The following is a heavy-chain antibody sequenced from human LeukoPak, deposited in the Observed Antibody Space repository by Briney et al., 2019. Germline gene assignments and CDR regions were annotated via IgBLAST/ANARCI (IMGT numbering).Heavy chain of an antibody. CDR3: AREPRRAIFGVVNKNWFDP. D-gene: IGHD3-3*01. V-gene: IGHV4-39*07. CDR1: GGSISSRSYY. J-gene: IGHJ5*02. CDR2: IYYSGST. Sequence: SETLSLTCTVSGGSISSRSYYWGWIRQPPGKGLEWIGGIYYSGSTYYNPSLKSRVTISVDTSKNQFSLKLSSVTAADTAVYYCAREPRRAIFGVVNKNWFDPWGQGTLVTVSS.